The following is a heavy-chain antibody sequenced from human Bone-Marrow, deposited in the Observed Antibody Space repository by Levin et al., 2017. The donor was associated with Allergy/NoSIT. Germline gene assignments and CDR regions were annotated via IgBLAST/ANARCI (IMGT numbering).Heavy chain of an antibody. CDR3: ARNLFDYYDNSGFYAF. CDR2: INPNSGDT. V-gene: IGHV1-2*02. J-gene: IGHJ4*02. Sequence: GESLKISCKASGYTFTAYYIHWVRQAPGQGLEWMGWINPNSGDTNLAQKFQGRVSMTRDTSINTAYMELSRLRSDDTAVFYCARNLFDYYDNSGFYAFWGQGSLVTVSS. D-gene: IGHD3-22*01. CDR1: GYTFTAYY.